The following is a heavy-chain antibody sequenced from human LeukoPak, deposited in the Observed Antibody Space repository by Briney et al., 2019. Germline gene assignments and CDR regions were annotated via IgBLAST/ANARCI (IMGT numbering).Heavy chain of an antibody. J-gene: IGHJ4*02. CDR2: ISGSGGGT. CDR3: AGGWTYSSSFDY. CDR1: GFTFSSYA. Sequence: PGGSLRLSCAASGFTFSSYAMSWVRQAPGKGLEWVSAISGSGGGTYYADSVKGRFTISRDNSKNTLYLQMNSLRAEDTAVYYCAGGWTYSSSFDYWGQGTLVTDSS. V-gene: IGHV3-23*01. D-gene: IGHD6-6*01.